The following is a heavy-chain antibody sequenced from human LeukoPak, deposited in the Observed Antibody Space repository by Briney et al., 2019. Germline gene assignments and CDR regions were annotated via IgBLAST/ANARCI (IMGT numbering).Heavy chain of an antibody. CDR2: IIPILGIA. J-gene: IGHJ4*02. D-gene: IGHD3-10*01. CDR3: ARIGSGSYYFALDY. V-gene: IGHV1-69*04. CDR1: GGTFSSYA. Sequence: ASVKVSCKASGGTFSSYAISWVRQAPGQGLEWMGRIIPILGIANYAQKFQGRVTITADKSTSTACMELSSLRSEDTAVYYCARIGSGSYYFALDYWGQGTLVTVSS.